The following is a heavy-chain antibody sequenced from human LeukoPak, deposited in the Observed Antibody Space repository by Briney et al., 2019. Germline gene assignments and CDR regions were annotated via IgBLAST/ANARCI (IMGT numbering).Heavy chain of an antibody. CDR2: IIPIFGTA. Sequence: GSSVKVSCKASGGTFSSYAISWVRQAPGQGLEWMGRIIPIFGTANYAQKFQGRVTITADKSTSTAYMELSSLRSEDTAVYYCARGGGAQYYYYMDVWGKGTTATVSS. J-gene: IGHJ6*03. CDR1: GGTFSSYA. D-gene: IGHD3-16*01. V-gene: IGHV1-69*06. CDR3: ARGGGAQYYYYMDV.